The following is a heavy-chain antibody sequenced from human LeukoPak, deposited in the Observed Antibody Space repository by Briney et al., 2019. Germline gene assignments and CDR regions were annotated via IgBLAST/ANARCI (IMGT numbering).Heavy chain of an antibody. J-gene: IGHJ4*02. V-gene: IGHV1-2*02. D-gene: IGHD2-2*02. CDR1: GYTFTGYY. Sequence: GASVKVSCKASGYTFTGYYMHWVRQAPGQGLEWMGWINPNSGGTNYAQKFQGRVTMTRDTSISTVYMELSRLRSDDTAVYYCAVRYCSSTSCYNGFDYWGQGTLVTVSS. CDR2: INPNSGGT. CDR3: AVRYCSSTSCYNGFDY.